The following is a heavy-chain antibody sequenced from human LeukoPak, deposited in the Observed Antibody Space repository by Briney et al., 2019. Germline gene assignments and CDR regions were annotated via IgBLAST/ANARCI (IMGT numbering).Heavy chain of an antibody. CDR1: GFTFSSYD. CDR2: IGTAGDT. Sequence: GGSLRLSCAASGFTFSSYDMHWVRQATGKGLEWVSAIGTAGDTYYPGSVKGRFTISRDNAKNTLYLQMNSLRAEDTAVYYCAVPRIGNYYGMDVWGQGTTVTVSS. D-gene: IGHD3-10*01. CDR3: AVPRIGNYYGMDV. V-gene: IGHV3-13*01. J-gene: IGHJ6*02.